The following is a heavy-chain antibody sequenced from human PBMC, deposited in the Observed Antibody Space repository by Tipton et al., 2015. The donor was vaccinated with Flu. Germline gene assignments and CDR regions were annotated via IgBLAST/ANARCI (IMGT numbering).Heavy chain of an antibody. CDR2: ILPHVSDT. J-gene: IGHJ4*02. V-gene: IGHV5-51*03. CDR1: GYSFTNYW. CDR3: ARSAARYSSGFDF. Sequence: QLVQSGAEVKKSGESLRISCEGSGYSFTNYWIGWVRQVPGKGLEWMGIILPHVSDTTYSPSFEGQVTISADRSNRVAYLHWSRLRASDSAMYYCARSAARYSSGFDFWGQGTLVTVSS. D-gene: IGHD3-22*01.